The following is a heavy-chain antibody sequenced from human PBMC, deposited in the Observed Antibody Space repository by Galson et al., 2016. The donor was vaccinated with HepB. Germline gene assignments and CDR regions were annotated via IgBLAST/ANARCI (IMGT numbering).Heavy chain of an antibody. Sequence: SLRLSCAVSGFTFNNAWMSWVRQAPGKGLEWVGRIKSKTDGGTTDYAAPVKGRFTISRDDSKNTLYLQMNSLRAEDTAVYYCARVRYYGSDLWGQGTLVTVSS. CDR3: ARVRYYGSDL. CDR1: GFTFNNAW. CDR2: IKSKTDGGTT. D-gene: IGHD3-10*01. V-gene: IGHV3-15*01. J-gene: IGHJ5*02.